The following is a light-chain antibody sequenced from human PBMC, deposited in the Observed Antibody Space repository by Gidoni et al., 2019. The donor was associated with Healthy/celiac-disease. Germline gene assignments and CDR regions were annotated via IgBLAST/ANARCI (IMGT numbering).Light chain of an antibody. CDR2: LGS. V-gene: IGKV2-28*01. CDR1: QSLLHSNGYNY. CDR3: MQALQTPRYT. Sequence: SLPVTPGEPASISCRSSQSLLHSNGYNYLDWYLQKPGQSPQLLIYLGSNRASGVPDRFSGSGSGTDFTLKISRVEAEDVGVYYCMQALQTPRYTFXXXTKLEIK. J-gene: IGKJ2*01.